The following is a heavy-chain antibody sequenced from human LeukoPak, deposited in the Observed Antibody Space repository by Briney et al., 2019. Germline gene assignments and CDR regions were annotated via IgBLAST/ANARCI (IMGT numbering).Heavy chain of an antibody. CDR3: ARQYGRPFDY. D-gene: IGHD4-17*01. CDR2: IYPGDSDT. J-gene: IGHJ4*02. CDR1: GYSFAGSW. V-gene: IGHV5-51*01. Sequence: EESLKISCQGSGYSFAGSWIGWVRQMPGKGLEWMGLIYPGDSDTRYSPSFQGQVSISVDKSISTTFLQWSSLKASDTAIYYCARQYGRPFDYWGQGTLVSVSS.